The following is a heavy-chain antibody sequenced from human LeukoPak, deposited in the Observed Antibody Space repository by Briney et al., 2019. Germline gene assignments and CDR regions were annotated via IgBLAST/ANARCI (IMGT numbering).Heavy chain of an antibody. CDR3: ARERQNKDFWSGGDY. Sequence: PGGSLRLSCAASGFTFKNYDMNWVRQAPGKGLEWVANIKQDGSEQYYVDSVKGRFTISRDNAKNSLYLQMNTLRPEDTAVYYCARERQNKDFWSGGDYWGQGTLVTVSS. CDR2: IKQDGSEQ. D-gene: IGHD3-3*01. CDR1: GFTFKNYD. V-gene: IGHV3-7*01. J-gene: IGHJ4*02.